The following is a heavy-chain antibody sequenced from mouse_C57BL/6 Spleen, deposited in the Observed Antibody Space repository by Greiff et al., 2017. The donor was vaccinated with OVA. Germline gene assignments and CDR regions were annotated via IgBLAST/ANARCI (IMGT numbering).Heavy chain of an antibody. V-gene: IGHV14-4*01. D-gene: IGHD2-12*01. J-gene: IGHJ4*01. CDR3: TTGRRDYAMDY. CDR1: GFNIKDDY. Sequence: EVQLVESGAELVRPGASVKLSCTASGFNIKDDYMHWVKQRPEQGLEWIGWIDPENGDTEYASKFQGKATITADTSSNTAYLQLSSLTSEDTAVYYCTTGRRDYAMDYWGQGTSVTVSS. CDR2: IDPENGDT.